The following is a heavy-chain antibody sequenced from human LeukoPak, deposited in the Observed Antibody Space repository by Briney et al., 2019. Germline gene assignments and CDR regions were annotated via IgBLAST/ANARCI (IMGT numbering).Heavy chain of an antibody. V-gene: IGHV3-7*01. Sequence: PGGSLRLSCAASGFTFTTYWMTWVRQAPGKGLEWVAHINQDGTEKHYVDSVKGRFTISRDNAKNSLSLQMNSLGVEDTAVYYCAKVAKYYYGSETYYFFEHWGQGTPVTASS. CDR1: GFTFTTYW. CDR2: INQDGTEK. J-gene: IGHJ4*02. D-gene: IGHD3-10*01. CDR3: AKVAKYYYGSETYYFFEH.